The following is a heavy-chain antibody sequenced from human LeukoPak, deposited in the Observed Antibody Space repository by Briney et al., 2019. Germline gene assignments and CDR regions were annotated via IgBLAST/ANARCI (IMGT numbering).Heavy chain of an antibody. V-gene: IGHV1-69*13. CDR1: GGTFSSYA. CDR2: ITPIFATA. J-gene: IGHJ6*02. Sequence: SVKVSCKASGGTFSSYAISWVRHAPGQGLEWMGGITPIFATANYAQKFQGRVTITADVSTSTAYMELSSLRSEDTAVYYCASTPIVAAGTDYYYYGMDVWGQGTTVTVSS. D-gene: IGHD6-13*01. CDR3: ASTPIVAAGTDYYYYGMDV.